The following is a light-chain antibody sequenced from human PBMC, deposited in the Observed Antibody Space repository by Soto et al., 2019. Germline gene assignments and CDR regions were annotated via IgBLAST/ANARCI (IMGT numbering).Light chain of an antibody. CDR2: WAS. J-gene: IGKJ1*01. V-gene: IGKV4-1*01. CDR1: QSVLCSSDNRNY. Sequence: DIVMTQSPDSLAVPLGERATISCKSSQSVLCSSDNRNYLAWYQQKSGQPPRLIMYWASSRNSGVPDRFSGSGYATDFIPTISSLQAEDAAVYFCQQYYSSPQAFGQGTKVDIK. CDR3: QQYYSSPQA.